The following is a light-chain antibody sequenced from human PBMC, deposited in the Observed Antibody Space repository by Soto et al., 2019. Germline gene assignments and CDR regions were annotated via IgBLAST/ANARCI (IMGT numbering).Light chain of an antibody. CDR2: GAS. CDR3: QQRSNWPPRIT. CDR1: QIVNSY. Sequence: EIVLTQSPASLSLSPGEIATLSCRASQIVNSYLAWYQQKPGQAPRLLIYGASNRATGIPARFSGSGSGTDFTLTISSLEPEDFAVYYCQQRSNWPPRITFGQGTRLEIK. V-gene: IGKV3-11*01. J-gene: IGKJ5*01.